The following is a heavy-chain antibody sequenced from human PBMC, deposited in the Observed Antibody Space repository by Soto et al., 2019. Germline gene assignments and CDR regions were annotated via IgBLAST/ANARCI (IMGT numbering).Heavy chain of an antibody. D-gene: IGHD3-3*01. Sequence: SETLSLTCTVSGGSMSSYYWTWIRQPAGKGLEWIGRVYSSGGTHYNPSLKSRVTISLDTSKNQFSLRLLSVTDADTAVYYCARGQRFSDWFDPWGQGTLVTV. CDR1: GGSMSSYY. J-gene: IGHJ5*02. CDR2: VYSSGGT. V-gene: IGHV4-4*07. CDR3: ARGQRFSDWFDP.